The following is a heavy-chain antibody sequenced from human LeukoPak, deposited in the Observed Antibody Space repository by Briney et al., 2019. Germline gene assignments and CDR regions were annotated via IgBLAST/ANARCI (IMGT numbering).Heavy chain of an antibody. J-gene: IGHJ4*02. Sequence: SETLSLTCAAYGGSFSGYYWSWIRQPPGKGLEWIGEINHSGSTNYNPSLKSRVTISVDTSKNQFSLKLSSVTAADTAVYYCARGGSKKRGGYYGYWGQGTLVTVSS. CDR2: INHSGST. CDR3: ARGGSKKRGGYYGY. D-gene: IGHD3-10*01. CDR1: GGSFSGYY. V-gene: IGHV4-34*01.